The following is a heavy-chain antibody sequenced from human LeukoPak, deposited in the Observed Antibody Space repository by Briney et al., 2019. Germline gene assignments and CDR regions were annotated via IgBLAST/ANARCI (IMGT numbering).Heavy chain of an antibody. V-gene: IGHV3-23*01. CDR3: AKDFLITGDGALDY. Sequence: GGSLRLSCAASGFTFSSYAMSWVRQAAGRGVAWVSSICGSGGSTYYADSVKGRFTIFRDNYKNSLYLQMNSLRAEATAVYYCAKDFLITGDGALDYWGQGTLVTVSS. CDR1: GFTFSSYA. D-gene: IGHD7-27*01. J-gene: IGHJ4*02. CDR2: ICGSGGST.